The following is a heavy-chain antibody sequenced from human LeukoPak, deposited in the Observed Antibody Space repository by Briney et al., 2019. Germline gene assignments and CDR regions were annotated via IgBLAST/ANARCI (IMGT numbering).Heavy chain of an antibody. CDR3: TRDQTPYY. CDR2: IASETYGGTA. V-gene: IGHV3-49*04. Sequence: GGSLRLSCTASGFTFCDYAMTWVRQAPGKGLEWVGFIASETYGGTAEYAASVKGRFTISRDDSKSIAYLQMNSLKTEDTAVYYCTRDQTPYYWGQGTLVTVSS. CDR1: GFTFCDYA. J-gene: IGHJ4*02.